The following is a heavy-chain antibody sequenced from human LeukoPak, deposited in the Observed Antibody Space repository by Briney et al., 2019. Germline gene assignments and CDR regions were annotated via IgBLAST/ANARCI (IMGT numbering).Heavy chain of an antibody. V-gene: IGHV4-4*07. Sequence: SETLSLTCTVSGGSISSYYWSWIRLPAGKGLEWIGRIYTSGSTNYNPSLKSRVTMSVDTSKNQFSLKLSSVTAADTAVYYCARELLGYCSSTSCYWFDPWGQGTLVTVSS. J-gene: IGHJ5*02. CDR2: IYTSGST. CDR3: ARELLGYCSSTSCYWFDP. D-gene: IGHD2-2*01. CDR1: GGSISSYY.